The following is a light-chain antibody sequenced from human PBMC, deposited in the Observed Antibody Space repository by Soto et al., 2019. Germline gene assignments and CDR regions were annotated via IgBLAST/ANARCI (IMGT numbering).Light chain of an antibody. V-gene: IGKV3-20*01. J-gene: IGKJ4*01. Sequence: EIVLTQSPGTLSLSPGERATLSCRASQSVSSSFLAWYQQKPGQAPRLLIYGASSRATGIPDRFSGSGSGTDFPLTISRLEPEYFAVYYWQQYDNSPLTFGGGTKVEIK. CDR1: QSVSSSF. CDR2: GAS. CDR3: QQYDNSPLT.